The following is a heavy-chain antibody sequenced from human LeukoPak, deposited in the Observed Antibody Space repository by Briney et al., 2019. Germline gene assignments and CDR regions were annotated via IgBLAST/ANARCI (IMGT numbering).Heavy chain of an antibody. J-gene: IGHJ4*02. CDR3: AKDLREQLGPLDY. D-gene: IGHD6-6*01. V-gene: IGHV3-23*01. CDR1: GFTFSSYA. Sequence: GGSLRLSCAASGFTFSSYAMSWVRQAPGKGLEWVSAISGSGGSTYYADSVKGRFTISRDNSKNTLYLQINSLRAEDTAVYYCAKDLREQLGPLDYWGQGTLVTVSS. CDR2: ISGSGGST.